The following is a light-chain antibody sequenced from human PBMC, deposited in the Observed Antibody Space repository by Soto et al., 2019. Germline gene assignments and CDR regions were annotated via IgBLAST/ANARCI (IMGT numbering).Light chain of an antibody. Sequence: IVLTQSPDTLSLSPGERATLSCRASQSVRAYLAWYQQKPGQAPRLLIYDASNRATGIPARFSGRGSGTDFTLTISSLEPEDFGVYYCLRDHDVPLAFGGGTKVELK. CDR3: LRDHDVPLA. V-gene: IGKV3-11*01. CDR2: DAS. J-gene: IGKJ4*01. CDR1: QSVRAY.